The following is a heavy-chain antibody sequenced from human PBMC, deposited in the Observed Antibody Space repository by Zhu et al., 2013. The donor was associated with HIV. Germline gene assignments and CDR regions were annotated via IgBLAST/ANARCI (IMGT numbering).Heavy chain of an antibody. CDR3: ARDQRYCGGDCHIPNDGFDR. D-gene: IGHD2-21*02. Sequence: QVQLVQSGAEVKKPGASVKVSCKASGYTFTGYYMHWVRQAPGQGLEWMGWINPKSGGTKFAQEFQGRVTMTSDTSITTAYMELSRLKSDDTAIYYCARDQRYCGGDCHIPNDGFDRWGQGTMVSVSS. CDR2: INPKSGGT. J-gene: IGHJ3*02. V-gene: IGHV1-2*02. CDR1: GYTFTGYY.